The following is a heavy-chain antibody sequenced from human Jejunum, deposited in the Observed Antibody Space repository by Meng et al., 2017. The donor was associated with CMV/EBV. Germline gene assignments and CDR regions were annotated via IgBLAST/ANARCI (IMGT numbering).Heavy chain of an antibody. V-gene: IGHV4-4*07. CDR3: AKGYGNSFEY. D-gene: IGHD3-16*01. Sequence: QVQRHESGPGVVKPSETLSLACTVSGGSFTTYYWSWIRQRAGKGLEWIGRIITSGSTNYNPSLRSRVIMSVDTSKNQFFLKLRSVTAADTAVYFCAKGYGNSFEYWGQGSLVTVAS. CDR1: GGSFTTYY. J-gene: IGHJ4*02. CDR2: IITSGST.